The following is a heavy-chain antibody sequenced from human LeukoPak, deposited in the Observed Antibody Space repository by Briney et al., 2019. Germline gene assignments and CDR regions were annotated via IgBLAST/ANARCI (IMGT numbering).Heavy chain of an antibody. Sequence: SVKVSCKASGGTFSSYAISWVRQAPGQGLEWMGGIIHIFGTANYAQKFQGRVTITADKSTSTAYMELSSLRSEDTAVYYCARDPIAVAGPFDYWGQGTLVTVSS. J-gene: IGHJ4*02. CDR3: ARDPIAVAGPFDY. CDR1: GGTFSSYA. CDR2: IIHIFGTA. D-gene: IGHD6-19*01. V-gene: IGHV1-69*06.